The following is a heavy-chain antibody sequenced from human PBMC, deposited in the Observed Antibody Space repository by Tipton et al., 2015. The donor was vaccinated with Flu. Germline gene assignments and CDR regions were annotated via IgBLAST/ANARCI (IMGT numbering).Heavy chain of an antibody. J-gene: IGHJ6*02. V-gene: IGHV4-38-2*02. CDR1: GYSINSGYY. CDR2: IYRSGST. D-gene: IGHD3-10*01. CDR3: ARVPIWFGELPSYGMDV. Sequence: TLSLTCSVSGYSINSGYYWGWVRRPPGKGLEWIGTIYRSGSTYYNPSLKSRLTISVDTSQNQFSLRLSSVTAADTAVYYCARVPIWFGELPSYGMDVWGQGTTVTVSS.